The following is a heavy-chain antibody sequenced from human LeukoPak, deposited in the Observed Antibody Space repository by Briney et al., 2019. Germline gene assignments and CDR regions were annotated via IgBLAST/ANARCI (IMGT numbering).Heavy chain of an antibody. Sequence: PSETLSLTCTVSGGSISSYYWSWIRQAPGKGLEWVSYISSSSSYTNYADSVKGRFTISRDNAKNSLYLQMNSLRAEDTAVYYCASSFIVGATDGMDVWGQGTTVTVSS. J-gene: IGHJ6*02. CDR3: ASSFIVGATDGMDV. V-gene: IGHV3-11*03. D-gene: IGHD1-26*01. CDR2: ISSSSSYT. CDR1: GGSISSYY.